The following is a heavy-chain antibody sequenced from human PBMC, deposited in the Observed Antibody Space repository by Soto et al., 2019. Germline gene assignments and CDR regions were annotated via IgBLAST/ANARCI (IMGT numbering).Heavy chain of an antibody. D-gene: IGHD2-21*01. CDR3: EKPAYCGGDCYSPSFDY. CDR1: GFTFSSYG. CDR2: ISYDGSNK. J-gene: IGHJ4*02. V-gene: IGHV3-30*18. Sequence: GESLKISCAASGFTFSSYGMHWVRQAPGKGLEWVAVISYDGSNKYYADSVKGRFTISRDNSKNTLYLQMNSLRAEDTAVYYCEKPAYCGGDCYSPSFDYWGQGTLVTVSS.